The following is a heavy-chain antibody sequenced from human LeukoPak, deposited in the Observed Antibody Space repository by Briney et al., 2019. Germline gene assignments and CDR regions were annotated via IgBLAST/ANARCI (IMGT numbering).Heavy chain of an antibody. Sequence: GGSLRLSCAASGFTFSSYSIHWVRQAPGEGLEWVAVISYDGSTKYYADSVKGRFTISRDNSKNTLYLQMNSLRGEDTAVYYCANYYYDSSGYYYGTDYWGQGTLVTVSS. D-gene: IGHD3-22*01. V-gene: IGHV3-30*18. J-gene: IGHJ4*02. CDR3: ANYYYDSSGYYYGTDY. CDR1: GFTFSSYS. CDR2: ISYDGSTK.